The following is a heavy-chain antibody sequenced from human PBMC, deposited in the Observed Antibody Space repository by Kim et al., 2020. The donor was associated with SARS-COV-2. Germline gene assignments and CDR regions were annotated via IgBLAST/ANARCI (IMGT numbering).Heavy chain of an antibody. CDR3: ARHPRGAVAGTWFDY. CDR2: IYYSGST. V-gene: IGHV4-59*08. D-gene: IGHD6-19*01. J-gene: IGHJ4*02. Sequence: SETLSLTCTVSGGSISSYYWSWIRQPPGKGLEWIGYIYYSGSTNYNPSLKSRVTISVDTSKNQFSLKLSSVTAADTAVYYCARHPRGAVAGTWFDYWGQGTLVTVSS. CDR1: GGSISSYY.